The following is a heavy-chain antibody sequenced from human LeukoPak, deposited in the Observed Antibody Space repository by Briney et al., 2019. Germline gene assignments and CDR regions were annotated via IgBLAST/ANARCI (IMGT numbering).Heavy chain of an antibody. Sequence: GGSLRLSCAASGFLFSSYWMSWVRQAPGKGLEWIANIKYDGSDKFYVDSVKGRFSVSRDNAKNSLHLQMTSLRAEDTALYFCARKAQYNGHYPLDYWGQGTLVTVSS. CDR2: IKYDGSDK. CDR1: GFLFSSYW. D-gene: IGHD1-7*01. J-gene: IGHJ4*02. CDR3: ARKAQYNGHYPLDY. V-gene: IGHV3-7*03.